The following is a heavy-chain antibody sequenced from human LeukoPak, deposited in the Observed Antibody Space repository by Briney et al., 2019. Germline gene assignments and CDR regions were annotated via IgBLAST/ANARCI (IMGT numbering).Heavy chain of an antibody. CDR2: ISSSSSYI. CDR3: ARDTVGVAIFGVDEYYFDY. Sequence: GGSLRLSCAASGFTFSSYSMNWVRQAPGKGLEWVSSISSSSSYIYYADSVKGRFTISRDNAKNSLYLQMNSLRAEDTAVYYCARDTVGVAIFGVDEYYFDYWGQGTLVTVSS. V-gene: IGHV3-21*01. J-gene: IGHJ4*02. D-gene: IGHD3-3*01. CDR1: GFTFSSYS.